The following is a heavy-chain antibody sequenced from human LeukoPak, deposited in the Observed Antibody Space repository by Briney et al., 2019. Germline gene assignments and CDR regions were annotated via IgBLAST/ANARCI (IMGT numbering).Heavy chain of an antibody. CDR3: AKGLSPFDP. J-gene: IGHJ5*02. D-gene: IGHD4/OR15-4a*01. V-gene: IGHV3-30*04. CDR2: ISYDGRNK. Sequence: GGSLRLSCAASGFTFSSYAMHWVRQAPGKGLEWVAVISYDGRNKHYPDSVKGRFTISRDISKNTLYLQMQSLRADDTAVYYCAKGLSPFDPWGQGTLVTVSS. CDR1: GFTFSSYA.